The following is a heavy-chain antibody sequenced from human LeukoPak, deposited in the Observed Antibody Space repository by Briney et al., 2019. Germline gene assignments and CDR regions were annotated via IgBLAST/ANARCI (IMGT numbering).Heavy chain of an antibody. V-gene: IGHV3-7*03. Sequence: PGGSLRLSCAASGFTFSSSAMSWVRQAPGKGLEWVANIKQDGSEKYYVDSVKGRFTISRDNAKNSLYLQMNSLRAEDTAVYYCASPHCSSTSCFPWGQGTLVTVSS. CDR2: IKQDGSEK. CDR3: ASPHCSSTSCFP. CDR1: GFTFSSSA. J-gene: IGHJ5*02. D-gene: IGHD2-2*01.